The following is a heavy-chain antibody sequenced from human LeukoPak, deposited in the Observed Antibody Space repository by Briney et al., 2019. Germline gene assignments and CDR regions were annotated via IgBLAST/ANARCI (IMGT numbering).Heavy chain of an antibody. CDR2: IKQDGSEK. V-gene: IGHV3-7*01. Sequence: PGGSLRLSCAASGFTFNTYWMRWVRQPPGKGLEWVANIKQDGSEKYYVDSVRGRFTISRDNAKNSLYLQMNSLRAEDTAVYYCARGYCSGGSWCGGYFDYWGQGTLVTVSS. CDR3: ARGYCSGGSWCGGYFDY. J-gene: IGHJ4*02. D-gene: IGHD2-15*01. CDR1: GFTFNTYW.